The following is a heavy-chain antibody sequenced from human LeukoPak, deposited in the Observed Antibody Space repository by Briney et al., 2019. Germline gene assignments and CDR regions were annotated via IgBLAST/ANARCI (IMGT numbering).Heavy chain of an antibody. CDR2: ISIYSGNT. V-gene: IGHV1-18*01. CDR1: GYTFSTYG. Sequence: GASVKVSFKASGYTFSTYGITWVRQAPGQGLEWMGWISIYSGNTNYAQKFQGRVTMTTDTSTDTAYMQLRSLRSDDTAVYYCARVAGIAAAGTRFWFDPWGQGTLVTVSS. CDR3: ARVAGIAAAGTRFWFDP. J-gene: IGHJ5*02. D-gene: IGHD6-13*01.